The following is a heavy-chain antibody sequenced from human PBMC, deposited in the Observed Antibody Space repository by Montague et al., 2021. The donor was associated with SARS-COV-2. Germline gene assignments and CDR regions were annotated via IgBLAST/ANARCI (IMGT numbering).Heavy chain of an antibody. CDR1: GGSISSGSYY. CDR2: IYTSGST. CDR3: ARESDAVDY. Sequence: TLSLTCTVSGGSISSGSYYWSWIRQPAGKGLEWIGRIYTSGSTNYNPSLKSRVTISVDTSKNQFSLKLSSVTAADTAVYYCARESDAVDYWGQGTLVTVSS. J-gene: IGHJ4*02. V-gene: IGHV4-61*02. D-gene: IGHD2-21*02.